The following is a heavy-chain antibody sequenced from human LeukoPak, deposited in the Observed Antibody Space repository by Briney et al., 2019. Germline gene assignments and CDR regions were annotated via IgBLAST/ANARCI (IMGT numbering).Heavy chain of an antibody. J-gene: IGHJ6*03. CDR3: ARVSSSPLYYYYYMDV. V-gene: IGHV1-69*13. CDR2: IIPIFGTA. D-gene: IGHD6-6*01. Sequence: SVKVSCKASGGTFSSYAISWVRQAPGQGLEWMGGIIPIFGTANYAQKFQGRVTITADESTSTAYMELSSLRSEDTAVYYCARVSSSPLYYYYYMDVWGKGTTVTVSS. CDR1: GGTFSSYA.